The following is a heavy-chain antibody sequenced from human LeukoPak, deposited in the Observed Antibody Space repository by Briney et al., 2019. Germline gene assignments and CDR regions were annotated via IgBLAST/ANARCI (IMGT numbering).Heavy chain of an antibody. V-gene: IGHV1-18*01. CDR1: DYTFTSYG. J-gene: IGHJ3*02. CDR3: ARDKAVADSGWAFDI. D-gene: IGHD6-19*01. CDR2: ISGYNGNT. Sequence: GASVKVSCKASDYTFTSYGISWVRQAPGQGLEWMGWISGYNGNTNDAQKLHGRVTMTTDTSTSTAYMELRSLRSDDTAVYYCARDKAVADSGWAFDIWGQGTMVTVSS.